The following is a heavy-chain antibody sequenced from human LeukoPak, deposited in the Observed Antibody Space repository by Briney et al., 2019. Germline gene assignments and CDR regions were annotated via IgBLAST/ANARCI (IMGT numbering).Heavy chain of an antibody. V-gene: IGHV3-23*01. CDR2: ISANSGST. CDR1: GFTFSSYA. D-gene: IGHD1-26*01. CDR3: AKDLAGATQTPYFDY. J-gene: IGHJ4*02. Sequence: PGGSLRLSCAASGFTFSSYAMSWVRQAPGKGLEWVSAISANSGSTYYADSVKGRFTTSRDNSKNTLYLQMNSLRAEDTAVYYCAKDLAGATQTPYFDYWGQGTLVTVSS.